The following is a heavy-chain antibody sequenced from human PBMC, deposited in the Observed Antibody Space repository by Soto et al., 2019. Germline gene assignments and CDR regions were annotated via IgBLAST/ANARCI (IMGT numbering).Heavy chain of an antibody. J-gene: IGHJ4*02. CDR2: IIPIFGTA. D-gene: IGHD3-10*01. CDR3: ARVGDYYGSGSYYNVFDY. V-gene: IGHV1-69*01. CDR1: GGTFSSYA. Sequence: QVQLVQSGAEVKKPGSSVKVSCKASGGTFSSYAISWVRQAPGQGLEWMGGIIPIFGTANYAQKFQGRVTITGDESTSTAYMELSSLRSEDTAVYYCARVGDYYGSGSYYNVFDYWGQGTLVTVSS.